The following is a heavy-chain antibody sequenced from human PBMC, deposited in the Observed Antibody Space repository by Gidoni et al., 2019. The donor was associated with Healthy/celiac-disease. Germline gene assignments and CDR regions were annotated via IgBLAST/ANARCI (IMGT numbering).Heavy chain of an antibody. CDR3: ARAEVVPAAIFSDGGESSSAYYYYGMDV. CDR2: IIPIFGTA. D-gene: IGHD2-2*01. Sequence: QVQLVQSGAEVKKPGSSVKISCKASGGTFSSYAISWVRQATGQGLKWMGGIIPIFGTANYAQKFQGRVTITADESTSTAYMELSSLRSEDTAVYYCARAEVVPAAIFSDGGESSSAYYYYGMDVWGQGTTVTVSS. J-gene: IGHJ6*02. V-gene: IGHV1-69*01. CDR1: GGTFSSYA.